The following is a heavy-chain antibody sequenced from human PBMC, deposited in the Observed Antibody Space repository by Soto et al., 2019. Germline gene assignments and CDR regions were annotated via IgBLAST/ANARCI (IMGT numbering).Heavy chain of an antibody. D-gene: IGHD6-6*01. CDR1: GGSISSGGYY. CDR2: IYYSGST. Sequence: SETLSLTCTVSGGSISSGGYYWSWIRQHPGKGLEWIGYIYYSGSTYYNPSLKSPVTISVDTSKNQFSLKLSSVTAADTAVYYCARDSALAARGWFDPWGQGTLVTVSS. J-gene: IGHJ5*02. CDR3: ARDSALAARGWFDP. V-gene: IGHV4-31*01.